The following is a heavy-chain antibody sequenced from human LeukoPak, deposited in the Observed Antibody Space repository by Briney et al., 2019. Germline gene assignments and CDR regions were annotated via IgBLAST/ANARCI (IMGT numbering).Heavy chain of an antibody. CDR2: IYPGDSDT. Sequence: GESQEISCKGSGYIFTSDWIGWVRQMPGKGLEWMGIIYPGDSDTRYSPSFQGQVTISADKSISTAYLQWSSLKASDTAMYYCARSWSYDSSGIGWFDPWGQGTLVTVSS. CDR3: ARSWSYDSSGIGWFDP. V-gene: IGHV5-51*01. CDR1: GYIFTSDW. J-gene: IGHJ5*02. D-gene: IGHD3-22*01.